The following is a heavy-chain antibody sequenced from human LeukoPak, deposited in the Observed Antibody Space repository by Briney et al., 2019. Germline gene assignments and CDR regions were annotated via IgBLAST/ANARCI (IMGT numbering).Heavy chain of an antibody. Sequence: PGGSLRLSCAASGFTFSTYNMNWVRQAPGKGLEWVSYISRSGTSIYYADSVKGRFTISRDKSKNTLYLQMNSLRAEDTAVYYCAKGRYDSGGYYWYYFDYWGQGTLVTVSS. J-gene: IGHJ4*02. CDR3: AKGRYDSGGYYWYYFDY. CDR1: GFTFSTYN. D-gene: IGHD3-22*01. CDR2: ISRSGTSI. V-gene: IGHV3-48*01.